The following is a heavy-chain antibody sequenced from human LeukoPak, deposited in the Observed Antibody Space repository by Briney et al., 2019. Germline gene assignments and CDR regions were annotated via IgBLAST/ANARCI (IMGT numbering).Heavy chain of an antibody. CDR2: ISYDGSNK. Sequence: PGGSLRLSCAASGFTFSSYAMHWVRQAPGKGLEWVAVISYDGSNKYYADSVKGRFTISRDNAKNSLYLQMNSLRAEGTAVYYCARELFDYWGQGTLVTVSS. CDR3: ARELFDY. J-gene: IGHJ4*02. CDR1: GFTFSSYA. V-gene: IGHV3-30*04.